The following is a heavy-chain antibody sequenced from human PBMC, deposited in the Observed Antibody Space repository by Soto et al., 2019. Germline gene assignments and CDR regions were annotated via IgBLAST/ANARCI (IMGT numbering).Heavy chain of an antibody. J-gene: IGHJ4*02. D-gene: IGHD5-12*01. Sequence: GGSLRLSCAASGFTFSSYAMSWVRQAPGKGLEWVSAISGSGGSTYYADSVKGRFTISRDNSKNTLYLQMNSLRAEGTAVYYCAKPIVATIGAGEGYWGQGTLVTVSS. V-gene: IGHV3-23*01. CDR1: GFTFSSYA. CDR3: AKPIVATIGAGEGY. CDR2: ISGSGGST.